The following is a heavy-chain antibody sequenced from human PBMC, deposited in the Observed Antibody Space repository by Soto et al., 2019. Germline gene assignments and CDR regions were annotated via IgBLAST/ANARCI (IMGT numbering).Heavy chain of an antibody. CDR3: ARGVKLERRSVSYYGMDV. CDR2: IIPIFGTA. V-gene: IGHV1-69*13. CDR1: GGTFSSYA. Sequence: ASVNVSCKASGGTFSSYAISWVRQAPGQGLEWMGGIIPIFGTANYAQKFQGRVTITADESTSTAYMELSSLRSEDTAVYYCARGVKLERRSVSYYGMDVWGQGTTVTVSS. J-gene: IGHJ6*02. D-gene: IGHD1-1*01.